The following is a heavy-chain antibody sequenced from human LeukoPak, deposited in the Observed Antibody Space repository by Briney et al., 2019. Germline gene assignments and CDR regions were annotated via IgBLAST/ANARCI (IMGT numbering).Heavy chain of an antibody. Sequence: PGRSLRLSCAASGFTFSSYGMHWVRQAPGKGLEWVAVIWYDGSNKYYADSVKGRFTISRDNSKNTLYLQMNSLRAEDTAVYYCARPLGGSYLWDYWGQGTLVTVSS. J-gene: IGHJ4*02. V-gene: IGHV3-33*01. CDR2: IWYDGSNK. D-gene: IGHD1-26*01. CDR1: GFTFSSYG. CDR3: ARPLGGSYLWDY.